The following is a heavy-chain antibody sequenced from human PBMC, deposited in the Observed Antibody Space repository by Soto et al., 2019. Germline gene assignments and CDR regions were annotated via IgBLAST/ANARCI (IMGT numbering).Heavy chain of an antibody. Sequence: PSETLSVTCSFSNGSISVFYWTWIRQPPGKILEWIGYIHYSGRTDYNPSLTSRATMSVDTSKNQFSLNLKSITAADTAVYYCVRVGVGIGNHFDSWGRGTMVTVSS. CDR2: IHYSGRT. D-gene: IGHD1-26*01. J-gene: IGHJ4*02. CDR3: VRVGVGIGNHFDS. CDR1: NGSISVFY. V-gene: IGHV4-59*12.